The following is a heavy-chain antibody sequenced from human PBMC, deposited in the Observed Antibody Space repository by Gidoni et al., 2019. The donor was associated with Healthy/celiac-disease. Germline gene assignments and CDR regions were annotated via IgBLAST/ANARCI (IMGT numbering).Heavy chain of an antibody. D-gene: IGHD3-22*01. CDR1: GGSISSGGYS. Sequence: QVQLQESGPGLVKPSQTLSLTCTVSGGSISSGGYSWSWIRQHPGKGLEWIGYIYYSGSTYYNPSLKSRVTISVDTSKNQFSLKLSSVTAADTAVYYCAREERHYYDSSGYYLADAFDIWGQGTMVTVSS. V-gene: IGHV4-31*03. J-gene: IGHJ3*02. CDR3: AREERHYYDSSGYYLADAFDI. CDR2: IYYSGST.